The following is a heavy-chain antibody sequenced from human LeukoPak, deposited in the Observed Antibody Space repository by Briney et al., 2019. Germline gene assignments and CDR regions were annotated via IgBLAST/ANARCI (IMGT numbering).Heavy chain of an antibody. CDR1: GVSINNYY. CDR2: SYQRGST. Sequence: SETLSLTCTVSGVSINNYYWSWIRQSPGRALEWIGWSYQRGSTSYNPSLKSRVAISVDTSKNQFSLKLSSVTAADTAVYYCARHKWELLTFSDYWGQGTLSPSPQ. V-gene: IGHV4-59*08. CDR3: ARHKWELLTFSDY. D-gene: IGHD1-26*01. J-gene: IGHJ4*02.